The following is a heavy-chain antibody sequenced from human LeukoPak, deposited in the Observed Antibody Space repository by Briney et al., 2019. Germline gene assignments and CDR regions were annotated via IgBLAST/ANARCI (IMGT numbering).Heavy chain of an antibody. CDR2: ISWNSGSI. D-gene: IGHD5-12*01. CDR1: GVTFDDYA. Sequence: PGGSLRLSCAASGVTFDDYAMHWVRQAPGKGLEWVSGISWNSGSIGYADSVKGRFTISRDNAKNSLYLQMNSLRAEDMALYYCAKDSSGYDSGAFDIWGQGTMVTVSS. V-gene: IGHV3-9*03. J-gene: IGHJ3*02. CDR3: AKDSSGYDSGAFDI.